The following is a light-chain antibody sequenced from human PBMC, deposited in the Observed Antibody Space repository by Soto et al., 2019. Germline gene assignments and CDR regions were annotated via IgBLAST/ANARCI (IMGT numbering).Light chain of an antibody. CDR3: QKYNSAPLT. Sequence: DIQMTQSPSSLSASVGDRVTITCRASQDISNSLAWYQQKPGKAPKVLIYATSILQSGVPARFSGSGSGTDFTLTISSLQPEDVATYYCQKYNSAPLTFGGGTKVEI. J-gene: IGKJ4*01. V-gene: IGKV1-27*01. CDR2: ATS. CDR1: QDISNS.